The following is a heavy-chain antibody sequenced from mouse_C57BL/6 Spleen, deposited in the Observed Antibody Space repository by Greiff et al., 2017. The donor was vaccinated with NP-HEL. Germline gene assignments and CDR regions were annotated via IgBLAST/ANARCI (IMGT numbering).Heavy chain of an antibody. Sequence: QVQLKQPGAELVRPGSSVKLSCKASGYTFTSYWMDWVKQRPGQGLEWIGNIYPSDSETHYNQKFKDKATLTVDKSSSTAYMQLSSLTSEDSAVYYCARVGSPHAMDYWGQGTSVTVSS. CDR1: GYTFTSYW. J-gene: IGHJ4*01. D-gene: IGHD1-1*01. V-gene: IGHV1-61*01. CDR2: IYPSDSET. CDR3: ARVGSPHAMDY.